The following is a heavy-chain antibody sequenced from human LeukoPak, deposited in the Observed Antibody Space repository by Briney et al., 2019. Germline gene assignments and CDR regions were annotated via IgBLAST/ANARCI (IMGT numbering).Heavy chain of an antibody. CDR3: ATRITIFGVVIDC. V-gene: IGHV3-15*01. CDR2: IKSKTDGGTT. D-gene: IGHD3-3*01. Sequence: GGSLRLSCAASGFTFSNAWMSWVRQAPGKGLEWVGRIKSKTDGGTTDYAALVKGRFTISRDDSKNTLYLQMNSLKTEDTAVYYCATRITIFGVVIDCWGQGTLATVSS. CDR1: GFTFSNAW. J-gene: IGHJ4*02.